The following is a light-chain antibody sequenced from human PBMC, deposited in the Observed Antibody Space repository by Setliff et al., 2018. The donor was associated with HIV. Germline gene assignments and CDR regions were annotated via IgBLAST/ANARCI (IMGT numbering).Light chain of an antibody. Sequence: SYELTQPPSVSVAPGKTVRITCGGNSIGSKSVHWYQQKPGQAPVLVIYYDTDRPSGIPERFSGSNSGNTATLTISRVEVGDEADYYCQVWDSYSDHRYVFGTGTKVTVL. CDR1: SIGSKS. V-gene: IGLV3-21*04. CDR3: QVWDSYSDHRYV. CDR2: YDT. J-gene: IGLJ1*01.